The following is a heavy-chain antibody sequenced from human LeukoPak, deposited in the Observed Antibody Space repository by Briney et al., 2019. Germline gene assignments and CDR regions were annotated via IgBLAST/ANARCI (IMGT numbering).Heavy chain of an antibody. CDR3: VRTIVVVIAADDYFDC. Sequence: GGSLRLSCAASGFTFGSYWMSWIRQAPGKGLEWVANIKKDGSERNYVDSVRGRFTISRDNAKNSLYLQMNSLRAEDTAVYYCVRTIVVVIAADDYFDCWGQGTLVTVSS. D-gene: IGHD2-15*01. CDR2: IKKDGSER. V-gene: IGHV3-7*01. J-gene: IGHJ4*02. CDR1: GFTFGSYW.